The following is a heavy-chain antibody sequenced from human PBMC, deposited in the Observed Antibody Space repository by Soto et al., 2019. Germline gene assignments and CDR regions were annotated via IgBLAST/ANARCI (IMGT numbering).Heavy chain of an antibody. CDR3: AKRGAGYSNGWYDY. CDR2: ISGSVGST. J-gene: IGHJ4*02. Sequence: GGSLRLSCAASGFTFSSYAMSWVRQAPGKGLEWVSAISGSVGSTYYADSVKGRFTISRDNSKNTLYLQMNSLRAEDTAVYYCAKRGAGYSNGWYDYWGQGTLVTVSS. V-gene: IGHV3-23*01. CDR1: GFTFSSYA. D-gene: IGHD6-19*01.